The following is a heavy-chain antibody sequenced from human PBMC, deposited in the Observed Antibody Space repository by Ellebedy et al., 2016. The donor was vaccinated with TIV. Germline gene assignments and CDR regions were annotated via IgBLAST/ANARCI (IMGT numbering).Heavy chain of an antibody. CDR3: ARHSAYSDIGGGGIDH. Sequence: GESLKISCAASGFTFSDYYMSWIRQAPGKGLEWVSYISRSGSTIYYADSVKGRFTISRDNSKNSLYLQMNSLRAEDTAVYYCARHSAYSDIGGGGIDHWGQGTMVTVST. CDR2: ISRSGSTI. J-gene: IGHJ4*02. CDR1: GFTFSDYY. V-gene: IGHV3-11*01. D-gene: IGHD4-11*01.